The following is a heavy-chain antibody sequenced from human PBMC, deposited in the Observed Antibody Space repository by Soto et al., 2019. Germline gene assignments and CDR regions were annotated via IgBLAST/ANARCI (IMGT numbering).Heavy chain of an antibody. J-gene: IGHJ4*02. CDR2: ISAYNGNR. Sequence: ASVKVSCKASGYTFTSYGISWVRQAPGQGLEWMGWISAYNGNRNFAQKLEGRVTMTTDTSTSTAYMELRSLKSDDTAVYYCAKDTKIFDYWGQRTLVTVSS. D-gene: IGHD2-8*01. V-gene: IGHV1-18*01. CDR1: GYTFTSYG. CDR3: AKDTKIFDY.